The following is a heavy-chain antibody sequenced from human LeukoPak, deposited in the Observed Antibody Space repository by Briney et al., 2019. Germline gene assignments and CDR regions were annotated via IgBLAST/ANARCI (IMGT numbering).Heavy chain of an antibody. CDR3: ARIRDGYNDAYDI. J-gene: IGHJ3*02. Sequence: GASVKVSCKPSGYSFTAYYIHWVRQAPGQGLEWMGWINPNSGGTNYAQKFQGRVTMTRDTSISTAYMEMRRLRYDDTAVYYCARIRDGYNDAYDIWGQGTVVTVPS. CDR2: INPNSGGT. D-gene: IGHD5-24*01. V-gene: IGHV1-2*02. CDR1: GYSFTAYY.